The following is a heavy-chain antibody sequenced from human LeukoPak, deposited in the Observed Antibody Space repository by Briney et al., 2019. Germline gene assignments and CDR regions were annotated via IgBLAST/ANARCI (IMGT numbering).Heavy chain of an antibody. D-gene: IGHD2-2*01. CDR2: IIPIFGTA. J-gene: IGHJ4*02. V-gene: IGHV1-69*05. CDR3: ARGCSSTSCYRFDY. Sequence: ASVKVSCKASGGTFSSYAISWVRQAPGQGLEWMGGIIPIFGTANYAQKLQGRVTMTTDTSTSTAYMELRSLRSDDTAVYYCARGCSSTSCYRFDYWGQGTLVTVSS. CDR1: GGTFSSYA.